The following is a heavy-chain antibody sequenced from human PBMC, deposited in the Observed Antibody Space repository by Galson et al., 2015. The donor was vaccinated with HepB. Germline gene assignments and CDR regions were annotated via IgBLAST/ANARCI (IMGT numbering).Heavy chain of an antibody. J-gene: IGHJ6*02. Sequence: CAISGDSVSSNSAVWNWIRLSPSRGLEWLGRTYYRSRWYNDYAVSVKSRISINADTSKNQVSLQLNSVTPDDTAVYYCAYGVDVWGQGTRVTVS. CDR2: TYYRSRWYN. CDR3: AYGVDV. V-gene: IGHV6-1*01. CDR1: GDSVSSNSAV.